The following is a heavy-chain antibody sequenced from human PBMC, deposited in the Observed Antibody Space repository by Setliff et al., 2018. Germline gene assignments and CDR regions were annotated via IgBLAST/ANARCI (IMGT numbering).Heavy chain of an antibody. D-gene: IGHD6-6*01. CDR1: GGTFSDYY. J-gene: IGHJ4*02. V-gene: IGHV4-34*01. Sequence: PSETLSLTCAAYGGTFSDYYWTWVRQPPGKGLEWVGEINHRGSTNYNPSLKSRVTISVDTSMDQFSLKLISMTAADTAVYYCARGRNVAARLLDSWGQGTLVTVSS. CDR2: INHRGST. CDR3: ARGRNVAARLLDS.